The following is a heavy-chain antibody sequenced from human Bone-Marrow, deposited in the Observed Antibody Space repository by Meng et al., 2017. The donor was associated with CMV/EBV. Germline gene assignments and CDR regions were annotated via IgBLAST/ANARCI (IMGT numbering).Heavy chain of an antibody. J-gene: IGHJ4*02. Sequence: SETLSLTCAVYGGSFSGYYWSWIRQPPGKGLEWIGEINHSGSTNYNPPLKSRVTISVDTSKNQFSLKLSSVTAADTAVYYCASRGHITMVRGVITYHDYWGQGTLVTVSS. D-gene: IGHD3-10*01. CDR2: INHSGST. V-gene: IGHV4-34*01. CDR1: GGSFSGYY. CDR3: ASRGHITMVRGVITYHDY.